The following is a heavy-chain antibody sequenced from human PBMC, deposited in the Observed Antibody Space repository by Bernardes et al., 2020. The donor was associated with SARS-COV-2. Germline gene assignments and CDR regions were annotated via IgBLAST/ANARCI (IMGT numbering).Heavy chain of an antibody. CDR1: GYTLTSYG. D-gene: IGHD6-19*01. J-gene: IGHJ6*02. Sequence: ASVKVSCKASGYTLTSYGITWVRQAPGQGLEWMGWINPYNGNTNPAQNLQDRVTMTTDTSTSTAYMELRSLRSDDTAVYYCAISVRGYYYGMDVWGQGTTVTVSS. V-gene: IGHV1-18*01. CDR2: INPYNGNT. CDR3: AISVRGYYYGMDV.